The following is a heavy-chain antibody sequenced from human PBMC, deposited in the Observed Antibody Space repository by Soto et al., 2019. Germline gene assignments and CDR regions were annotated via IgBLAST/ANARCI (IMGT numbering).Heavy chain of an antibody. V-gene: IGHV4-61*01. CDR2: IYYSGST. J-gene: IGHJ6*02. CDR1: GGSVSSGSYH. D-gene: IGHD1-26*01. Sequence: PSETLSLTCTVSGGSVSSGSYHWSWIRQPPGKGLEWIGYIYYSGSTNYNPSLKSRVPISVDPSKNQFSLKLSSVTAADPAVYYCARSPREEDYYYGMDVWGQGTTVTVSS. CDR3: ARSPREEDYYYGMDV.